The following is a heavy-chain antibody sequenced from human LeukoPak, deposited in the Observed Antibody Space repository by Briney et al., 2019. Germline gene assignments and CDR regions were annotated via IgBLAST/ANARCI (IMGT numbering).Heavy chain of an antibody. CDR1: GFTFDDYA. V-gene: IGHV3-9*03. J-gene: IGHJ4*02. D-gene: IGHD2-2*02. CDR3: AKGHQPLLYPHFDY. CDR2: ISWNSGSI. Sequence: GRSLRLSCAASGFTFDDYAMHWVRQAPGKGLEWVSGISWNSGSIGYADSVKGRFTISRDNAKNSPYLQMNSLRAEDMALYYCAKGHQPLLYPHFDYWGQGTLVTVSS.